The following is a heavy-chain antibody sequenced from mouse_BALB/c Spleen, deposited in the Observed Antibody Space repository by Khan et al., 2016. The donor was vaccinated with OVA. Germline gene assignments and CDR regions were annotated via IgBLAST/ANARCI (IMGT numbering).Heavy chain of an antibody. CDR1: GFTFSSYG. V-gene: IGHV5-9-2*01. J-gene: IGHJ3*01. D-gene: IGHD4-1*01. CDR2: ISGGGSYT. Sequence: EVELVESGGGLVKPGGSLKLSCAASGFTFSSYGVSWVRQTPEKRLEWVATISGGGSYTYYSDSVKGRFTISRDNAKNNLYLQMSSLRYGDTALYYCARLGGAWFAYWGQGTLVTVSA. CDR3: ARLGGAWFAY.